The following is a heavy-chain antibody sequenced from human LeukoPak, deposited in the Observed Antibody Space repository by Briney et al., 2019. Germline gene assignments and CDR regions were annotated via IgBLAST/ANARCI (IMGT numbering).Heavy chain of an antibody. CDR3: ASSRKYYGSGIRTLYYFDY. J-gene: IGHJ4*02. V-gene: IGHV4-34*01. CDR2: INHSGST. CDR1: GGSFSGYY. Sequence: SSETLSLTCAVYGGSFSGYYWGWIRQPPGKGLEWIGEINHSGSTNYNPSLKSRVTISVDTSKNQFSLKLSSVTAADTAVYYCASSRKYYGSGIRTLYYFDYWGQGTLVTVSS. D-gene: IGHD3-10*01.